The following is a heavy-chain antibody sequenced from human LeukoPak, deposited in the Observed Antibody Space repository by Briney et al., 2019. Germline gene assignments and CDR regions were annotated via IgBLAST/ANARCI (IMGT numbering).Heavy chain of an antibody. Sequence: SETLSLTCAVYGGSFSGYYWSWIRQPPGKGLEWIGEINHSGSTNYNPSLKSRVTISVDTSKNQFSLKLSSVTAADTAVYYCARQSGEGRGSYYEHRYYFDYWGQGTLVTVSS. CDR3: ARQSGEGRGSYYEHRYYFDY. D-gene: IGHD1-26*01. V-gene: IGHV4-34*01. J-gene: IGHJ4*02. CDR1: GGSFSGYY. CDR2: INHSGST.